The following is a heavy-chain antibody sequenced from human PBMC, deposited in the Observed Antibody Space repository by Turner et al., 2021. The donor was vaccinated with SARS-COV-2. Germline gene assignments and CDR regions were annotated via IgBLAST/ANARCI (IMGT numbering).Heavy chain of an antibody. D-gene: IGHD4-4*01. CDR1: GGSFSGYY. Sequence: QVQLQQWGAGLLKPSAPLSLACAVYGGSFSGYYWTWIRQRPGKGLEWIGEINHSGSTNYNPSLKSRVTISVDTSKNQFSLKLSSVTAADTAVYYCARGATLQYYFDDWGQGTLVTVSS. V-gene: IGHV4-34*01. CDR3: ARGATLQYYFDD. CDR2: INHSGST. J-gene: IGHJ4*02.